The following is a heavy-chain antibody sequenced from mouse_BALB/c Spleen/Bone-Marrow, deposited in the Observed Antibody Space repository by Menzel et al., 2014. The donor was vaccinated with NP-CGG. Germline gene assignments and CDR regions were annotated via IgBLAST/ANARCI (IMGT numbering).Heavy chain of an antibody. CDR1: GFSLTSYG. CDR2: IWAGGST. D-gene: IGHD1-1*01. Sequence: VQLQQSGPGLVAPSQSLSITCTVSGFSLTSYGAHWVRQPPGKGLEWLGLIWAGGSTNYNSALMSRLSISKDNSKSQVFLKMNSLQTDDTAMYYCARKDYGSRGGYFDVWGAGTTVTGSS. CDR3: ARKDYGSRGGYFDV. J-gene: IGHJ1*01. V-gene: IGHV2-9*02.